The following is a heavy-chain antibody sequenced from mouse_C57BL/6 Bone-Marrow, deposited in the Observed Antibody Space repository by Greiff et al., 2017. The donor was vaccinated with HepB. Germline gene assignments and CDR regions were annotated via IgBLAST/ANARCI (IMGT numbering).Heavy chain of an antibody. CDR2: INPNYGTT. J-gene: IGHJ3*01. D-gene: IGHD1-1*01. CDR3: ARGEYYGSSPAWFAY. V-gene: IGHV1-39*01. CDR1: GYSFTDYN. Sequence: EVQLQQSGPELVKPGASVKISCKASGYSFTDYNMNWVKQSNGKSLEWIGVINPNYGTTSYNQKFKGKATLTVDQSSSTAYMQLNSLTSEDSAVYYCARGEYYGSSPAWFAYWGQGTLVTVSA.